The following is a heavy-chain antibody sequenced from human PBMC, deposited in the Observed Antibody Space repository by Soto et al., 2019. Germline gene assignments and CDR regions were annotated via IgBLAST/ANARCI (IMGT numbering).Heavy chain of an antibody. Sequence: PSVKVSCKASGYTFTSYYIHWVRQAPGQGLEWMGIINPSGGSTSYARKFQGRVTMSRDTSTSTVYMELSSLRSEDTAVYSCAMNYYDSSGYPSYYYGMDVWGQGTTVTVSS. V-gene: IGHV1-46*01. CDR2: INPSGGST. CDR3: AMNYYDSSGYPSYYYGMDV. CDR1: GYTFTSYY. J-gene: IGHJ6*02. D-gene: IGHD3-22*01.